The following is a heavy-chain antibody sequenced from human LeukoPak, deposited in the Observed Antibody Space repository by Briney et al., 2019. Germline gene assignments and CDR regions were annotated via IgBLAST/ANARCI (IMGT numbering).Heavy chain of an antibody. V-gene: IGHV4-59*08. CDR1: GVSIFSYY. J-gene: IGHJ4*02. Sequence: ASETLSLTCTVSGVSIFSYYWNWIRQPPGQGLEWIGDSHYSGTTNYNPSLKSRVSISIDTSKSQFSLKLTSATAADTAIYYCATGRSIRYFDYWGQGTLLSVSS. D-gene: IGHD3-9*01. CDR2: SHYSGTT. CDR3: ATGRSIRYFDY.